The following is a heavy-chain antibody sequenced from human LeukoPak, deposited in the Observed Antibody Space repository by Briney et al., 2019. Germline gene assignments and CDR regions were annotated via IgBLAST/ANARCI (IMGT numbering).Heavy chain of an antibody. D-gene: IGHD2-2*01. CDR3: ARYGVSSSRSYIDY. CDR1: GFTFSSYG. V-gene: IGHV3-33*01. CDR2: IWYDGSNK. Sequence: PGRSLRLSCAASGFTFSSYGMHWVRQAPGKGLEWVAVIWYDGSNKYYADSVKGRFTISRDNSKNTLYLQMNSLRAEDTAVYYCARYGVSSSRSYIDYWGQGTLVTVSS. J-gene: IGHJ4*02.